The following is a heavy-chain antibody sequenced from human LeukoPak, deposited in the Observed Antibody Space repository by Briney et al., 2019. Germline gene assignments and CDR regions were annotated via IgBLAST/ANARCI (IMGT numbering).Heavy chain of an antibody. Sequence: GGSLRLSCAASGFTFSSYAMSWVRQAPGKGLEWVSAISGSGGSTYYADSVKGRFTISRDNSKNTLHLQMNSLRAEDTAVYYCAKGGSTSPNNYYYYYMDVWGKGTTVTVSS. CDR2: ISGSGGST. J-gene: IGHJ6*03. D-gene: IGHD2-2*01. CDR3: AKGGSTSPNNYYYYYMDV. V-gene: IGHV3-23*01. CDR1: GFTFSSYA.